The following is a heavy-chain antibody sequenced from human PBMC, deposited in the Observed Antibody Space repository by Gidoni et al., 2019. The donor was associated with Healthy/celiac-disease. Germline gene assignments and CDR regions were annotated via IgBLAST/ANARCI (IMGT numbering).Heavy chain of an antibody. CDR2: ISAYNGNK. D-gene: IGHD3-10*01. CDR3: AREGNYYGMDV. Sequence: QVQLVQSGAEVKKPGASVKVSCKASGYTFTSYGISWVRQAPGQGLEWMGLISAYNGNKNYSQKLQGRVTMTTETSKITAYKGLRSLRSDDTAVYYWAREGNYYGMDVWGQGATVTVSS. J-gene: IGHJ6*02. V-gene: IGHV1-18*01. CDR1: GYTFTSYG.